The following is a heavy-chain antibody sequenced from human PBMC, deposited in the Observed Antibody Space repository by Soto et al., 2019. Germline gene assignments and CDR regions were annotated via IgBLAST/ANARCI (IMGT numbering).Heavy chain of an antibody. D-gene: IGHD6-19*01. CDR1: GYTFTHYG. V-gene: IGHV1-18*01. CDR2: ISGYDGNT. CDR3: ARDQLYSSAWSYFDY. J-gene: IGHJ4*02. Sequence: QDHLVQSGAEVKKPGASVKVSCKASGYTFTHYGISWVRQAPGQGLEWMGWISGYDGNTEYAEKLQGTVTMTTDTSTSTAYMELRSLRSDDTAVYYCARDQLYSSAWSYFDYWGQGTLVTVSS.